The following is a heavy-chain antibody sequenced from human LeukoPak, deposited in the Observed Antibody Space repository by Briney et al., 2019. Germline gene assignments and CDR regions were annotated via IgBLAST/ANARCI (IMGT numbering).Heavy chain of an antibody. Sequence: EASVKVSCKASGYTFTSYDINWVRQATGQGLEWMGWMNPNSGNTGYAQKFQGRVTMTRNTSISTAYMELSSLRSEDTAVYYCARDRGSYYPGDYWGQGTLVTVSS. CDR1: GYTFTSYD. D-gene: IGHD1-26*01. J-gene: IGHJ4*02. V-gene: IGHV1-8*01. CDR2: MNPNSGNT. CDR3: ARDRGSYYPGDY.